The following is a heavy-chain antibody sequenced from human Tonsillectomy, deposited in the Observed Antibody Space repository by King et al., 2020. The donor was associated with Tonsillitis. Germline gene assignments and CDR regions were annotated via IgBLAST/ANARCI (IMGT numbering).Heavy chain of an antibody. D-gene: IGHD6-19*01. CDR3: AKDVAMYTSSWYDS. V-gene: IGHV3-43*02. CDR2: ISGDGGST. J-gene: IGHJ5*01. Sequence: VQLVESGGGVVQPGGSLRLSCAASGFTFDDYAMHWVRQAPGKGLEWVSLISGDGGSTYYADSVKGRFTIFRDNSKKTLYLQMNSLRTEDSALYYCAKDVAMYTSSWYDSWGQGTLVTVSS. CDR1: GFTFDDYA.